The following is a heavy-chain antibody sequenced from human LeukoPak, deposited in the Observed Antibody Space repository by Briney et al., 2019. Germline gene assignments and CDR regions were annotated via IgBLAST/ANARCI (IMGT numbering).Heavy chain of an antibody. CDR1: GGSISSYY. Sequence: SETLSLTCTVSGGSISSYYWSWIRQPPGKGLEWIGYIYYSGSTNYNPSLKSRVTISVDTSKNQFSLKLSSVTAADTAAYYCARGESLRWLAEWGYYYYMDVWGKGTTVTVSS. CDR2: IYYSGST. J-gene: IGHJ6*03. CDR3: ARGESLRWLAEWGYYYYMDV. V-gene: IGHV4-59*01. D-gene: IGHD3-10*01.